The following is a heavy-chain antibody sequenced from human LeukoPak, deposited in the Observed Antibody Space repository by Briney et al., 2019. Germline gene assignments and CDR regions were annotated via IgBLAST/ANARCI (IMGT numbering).Heavy chain of an antibody. J-gene: IGHJ4*02. D-gene: IGHD5-24*01. CDR1: GYSFTSYW. V-gene: IGHV5-51*01. CDR3: ARRFHNVGRDGYQRYYFDY. CDR2: IYPGDSDT. Sequence: GESLKISCKGSGYSFTSYWIGWVRQMPGKGLEWMGIIYPGDSDTRYSPSFQGQVTISADKSISTAYLQWSSLKASDTAMYYCARRFHNVGRDGYQRYYFDYWGQGTLVTVPS.